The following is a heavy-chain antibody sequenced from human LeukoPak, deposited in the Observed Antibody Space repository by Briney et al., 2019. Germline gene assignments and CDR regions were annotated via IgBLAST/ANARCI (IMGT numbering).Heavy chain of an antibody. D-gene: IGHD6-19*01. CDR2: ISSSGSTI. CDR3: AKDSSGYLDH. V-gene: IGHV3-48*03. Sequence: GGSLRLSCAASGFTFSSYEMNWVRQAPGKGLEWVSYISSSGSTIYYADSVKGRFTISRDNTKNSLSLQMNSLRVEDTALYYCAKDSSGYLDHWGQGTLVTVSS. J-gene: IGHJ4*02. CDR1: GFTFSSYE.